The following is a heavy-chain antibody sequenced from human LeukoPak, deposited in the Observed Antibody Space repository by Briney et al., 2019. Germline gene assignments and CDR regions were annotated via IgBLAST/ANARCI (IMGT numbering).Heavy chain of an antibody. D-gene: IGHD2-2*01. V-gene: IGHV1-3*01. CDR1: GYTFSDYA. CDR2: IDAGNGNT. CDR3: ARGSTSDWPLDH. J-gene: IGHJ4*02. Sequence: WASVNVSCTASGYTFSDYAIHWVRQAPGQRLEWMGWIDAGNGNTRYSQKFQGRVTITRDTSTSTAYIELRSLRSEDTAMYYCARGSTSDWPLDHWGQETLVTISS.